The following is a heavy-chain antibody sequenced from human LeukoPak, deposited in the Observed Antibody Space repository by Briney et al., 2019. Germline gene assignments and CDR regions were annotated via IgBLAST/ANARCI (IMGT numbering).Heavy chain of an antibody. Sequence: PSETLSLTCTVSGGSICSYYWSWIRQPPGKGLEWIGYIYYSGSTNYNPSLKSRVTISVDTSKNQFSLKLSSVTAADTAVYYCARNGWELPYYFDYWGQGTLVTVSS. D-gene: IGHD1-26*01. CDR1: GGSICSYY. CDR3: ARNGWELPYYFDY. J-gene: IGHJ4*02. CDR2: IYYSGST. V-gene: IGHV4-59*01.